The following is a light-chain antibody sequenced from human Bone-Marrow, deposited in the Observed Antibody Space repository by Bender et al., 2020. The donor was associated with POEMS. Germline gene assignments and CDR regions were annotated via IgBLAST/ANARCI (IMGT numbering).Light chain of an antibody. V-gene: IGLV3-10*01. CDR2: EDN. CDR1: ALPKKY. CDR3: YSTDTSGV. J-gene: IGLJ3*02. Sequence: SYELTQPPSVSVSPGQTARITCSGDALPKKYAYWYQQKSGQAPVLVIYEDNQRPSGIPERFSASSSGTMATLTISGAQAEDEAVYYCYSTDTSGVFGGGTKLTVL.